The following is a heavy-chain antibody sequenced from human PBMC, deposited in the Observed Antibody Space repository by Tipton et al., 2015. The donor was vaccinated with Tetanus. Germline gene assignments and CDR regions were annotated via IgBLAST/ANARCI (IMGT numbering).Heavy chain of an antibody. CDR2: ISYDGRHE. Sequence: SLRLSCTASGFSFSSFAMHWVRQAPGKGLEWVAVISYDGRHEIHADSVKGRFIISRDNSKNTLYLQMNNLRSEDTAHYFCAKKFTHVVTPRICARWGERAL. CDR3: AKKFTHVVTPRICAR. CDR1: GFSFSSFA. V-gene: IGHV3-30*04. D-gene: IGHD2-15*01. J-gene: IGHJ4*02.